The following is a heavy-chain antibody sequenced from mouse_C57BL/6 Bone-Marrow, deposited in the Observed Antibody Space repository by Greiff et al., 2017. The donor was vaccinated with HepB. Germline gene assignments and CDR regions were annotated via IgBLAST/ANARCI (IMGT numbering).Heavy chain of an antibody. CDR1: GYTFTSYG. D-gene: IGHD1-1*01. CDR3: NYYPAWFAY. V-gene: IGHV1-81*01. CDR2: IYPRSGNT. J-gene: IGHJ3*01. Sequence: QVQLKQSGAELARPGASVKLSCKASGYTFTSYGISWVKQRTGQGLEWIGEIYPRSGNTYYNEKFKGKATLTAGKSSSTAYMELRSLTSEDSAVYFCNYYPAWFAYWGQGTLVTVSA.